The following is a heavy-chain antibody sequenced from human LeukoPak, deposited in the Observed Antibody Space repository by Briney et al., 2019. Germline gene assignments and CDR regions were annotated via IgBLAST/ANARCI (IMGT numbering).Heavy chain of an antibody. Sequence: SETLSLTCTVSGGSISSNSYYWGWIRQPPGKGLEWIGSIYYSGSTYYNPSLKSRVTISVDTSKNQFPLKLSSVTATDTAVYYCARQDGWFDPWGQGTLVTVSS. V-gene: IGHV4-39*01. J-gene: IGHJ5*02. D-gene: IGHD5-24*01. CDR3: ARQDGWFDP. CDR2: IYYSGST. CDR1: GGSISSNSYY.